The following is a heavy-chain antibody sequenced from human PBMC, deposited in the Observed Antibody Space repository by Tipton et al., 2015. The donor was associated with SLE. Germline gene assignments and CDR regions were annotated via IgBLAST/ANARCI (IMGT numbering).Heavy chain of an antibody. CDR3: ARGKYYFDY. CDR2: ISYDGSNK. CDR1: GFTFSSYA. J-gene: IGHJ4*02. V-gene: IGHV3-30*04. Sequence: SLRLSCAASGFTFSSYAMHWVRQAPGKGLEWVAVISYDGSNKYYADSVKGRFTISRDNSKNTLYLQMNSLRAEDTAVYYCARGKYYFDYWGQGALVTASS. D-gene: IGHD2/OR15-2a*01.